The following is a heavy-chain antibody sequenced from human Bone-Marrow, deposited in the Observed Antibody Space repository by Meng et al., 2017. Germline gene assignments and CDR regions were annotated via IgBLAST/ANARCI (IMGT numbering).Heavy chain of an antibody. Sequence: VRGQEGGGGVWGGWGAGALTWAGVGGACCGNKWSWFRQAPGKGVEWIGEINHSGSSNYNPSLKSRVTISVDTSKNQFSLKLSSVTAADTAVYYCARDQPLDTAMVNLDYWGQGTLVTVSS. D-gene: IGHD5-18*01. V-gene: IGHV4-34*01. CDR1: GGACCGNK. CDR3: ARDQPLDTAMVNLDY. J-gene: IGHJ4*02. CDR2: INHSGSS.